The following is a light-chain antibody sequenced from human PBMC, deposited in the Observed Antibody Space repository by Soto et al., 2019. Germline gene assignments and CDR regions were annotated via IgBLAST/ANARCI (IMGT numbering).Light chain of an antibody. V-gene: IGKV3-11*01. CDR2: DAS. J-gene: IGKJ4*01. CDR3: QQRSNWPLT. CDR1: QSVSSY. Sequence: EIVLTQSPATLSLSPGERATLSCRASQSVSSYLAWYQQKPGQAPRLLIYDASNRATGIPARFSGSGSGTDFTLTISRLEPEDFAVYYRQQRSNWPLTFGVGTKVEIK.